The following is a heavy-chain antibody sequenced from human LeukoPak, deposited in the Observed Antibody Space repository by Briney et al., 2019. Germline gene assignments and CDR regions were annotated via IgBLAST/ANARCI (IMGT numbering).Heavy chain of an antibody. Sequence: PGGSLRLYCAASGFTFSDYYMSWIRQAPGKGLEWVSYISSSGSTIYYADSVKGRFTISRDNAKNSLYLQMNSLRAEDTAVYYCARVRTSSSPFYGSGSYYVDYWGQGTLVTVSS. D-gene: IGHD3-10*01. V-gene: IGHV3-11*01. CDR1: GFTFSDYY. CDR3: ARVRTSSSPFYGSGSYYVDY. J-gene: IGHJ4*02. CDR2: ISSSGSTI.